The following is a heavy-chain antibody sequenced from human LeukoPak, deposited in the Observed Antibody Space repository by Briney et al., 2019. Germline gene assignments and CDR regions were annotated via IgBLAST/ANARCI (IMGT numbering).Heavy chain of an antibody. J-gene: IGHJ4*03. CDR2: IYRSGTT. Sequence: SETLSLTCAVSGYSINNGYYWGWIRQPPGKGWEWIANIYRSGTTYYNPSLKSRVTISIDTSKNQVSLRLTSVTAADTAVYYCARQSGSYYDYWGQGALVTVSS. V-gene: IGHV4-38-2*01. CDR1: GYSINNGYY. D-gene: IGHD1-26*01. CDR3: ARQSGSYYDY.